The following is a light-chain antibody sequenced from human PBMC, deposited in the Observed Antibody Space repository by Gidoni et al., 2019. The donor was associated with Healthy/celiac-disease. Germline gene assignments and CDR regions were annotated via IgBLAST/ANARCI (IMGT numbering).Light chain of an antibody. J-gene: IGKJ2*01. CDR1: QDISNY. Sequence: DIQMTPSPSSLSASVGDRVTITCQASQDISNYLNWYQQKPGKAPKLLIYDASNLETGVPSRFSGSGSGTDFTFTISSLQPEDIATYYCQQYDNLPYTFGQXTKLGIK. V-gene: IGKV1-33*01. CDR3: QQYDNLPYT. CDR2: DAS.